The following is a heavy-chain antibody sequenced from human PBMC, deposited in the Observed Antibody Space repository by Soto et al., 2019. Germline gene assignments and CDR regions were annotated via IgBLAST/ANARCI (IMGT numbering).Heavy chain of an antibody. J-gene: IGHJ4*02. D-gene: IGHD4-17*01. CDR3: ASSHDYGDYAPVDY. Sequence: QVQLQQWGAGLLKPSETLSLTCAVYGGSFSGYYWSWIRQPPGKGLEWIGEINHSGSTNYNPSLKSRVTISVDTSKNQFSLKLSSVTAADTAVYYRASSHDYGDYAPVDYWGQGTLVTVSS. CDR2: INHSGST. V-gene: IGHV4-34*01. CDR1: GGSFSGYY.